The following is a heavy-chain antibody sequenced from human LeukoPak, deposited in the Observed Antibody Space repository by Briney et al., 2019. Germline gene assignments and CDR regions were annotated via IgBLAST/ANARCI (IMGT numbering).Heavy chain of an antibody. D-gene: IGHD4-11*01. Sequence: SSETLSLTCTVSGGSISSGGYYWSWIRQHPGKGLEWIGYIYYSGSTYYNPSLKSRVTISVDTSKNQFSLKLSPVTAADTAVYYCARGTVTTQNYYFDYWGQGTLVTVSS. CDR2: IYYSGST. V-gene: IGHV4-31*03. CDR1: GGSISSGGYY. CDR3: ARGTVTTQNYYFDY. J-gene: IGHJ4*02.